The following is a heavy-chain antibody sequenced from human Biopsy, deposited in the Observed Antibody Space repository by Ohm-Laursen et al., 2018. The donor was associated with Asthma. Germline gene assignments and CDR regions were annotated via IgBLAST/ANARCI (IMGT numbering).Heavy chain of an antibody. CDR1: GGSISSGAYY. CDR2: IYYIGST. J-gene: IGHJ4*02. D-gene: IGHD3-16*01. Sequence: TLSLTCPVSGGSISSGAYYWSWVRQPPGKGLEWTGYIYYIGSTYYNPSLKSRVAISLDTSKNQFSLKLSSVTAADTAVYFCARRGGVRRYFDYWGQGTLVTVSS. CDR3: ARRGGVRRYFDY. V-gene: IGHV4-30-4*01.